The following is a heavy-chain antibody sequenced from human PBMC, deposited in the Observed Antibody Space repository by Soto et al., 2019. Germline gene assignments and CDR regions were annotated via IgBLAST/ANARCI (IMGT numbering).Heavy chain of an antibody. CDR3: ARPDFGDYWYFDL. D-gene: IGHD4-17*01. CDR1: GGTFSSHT. V-gene: IGHV1-69*08. CDR2: IIPALSTA. J-gene: IGHJ2*01. Sequence: QDQLVQSGAEVKKPGSSVKVSCKASGGTFSSHTFSWVRQAPGQGLEWMGRIIPALSTATYAQKFQGRVTITADESATTGYMELNSLRSEDTAVYYCARPDFGDYWYFDLWGRGTLVTVSS.